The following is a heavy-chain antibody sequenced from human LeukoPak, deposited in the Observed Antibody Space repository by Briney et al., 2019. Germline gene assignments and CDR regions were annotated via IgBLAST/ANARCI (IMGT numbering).Heavy chain of an antibody. D-gene: IGHD6-13*01. CDR1: GYTFVNFA. CDR3: ARGPRAAADDY. CDR2: INAGNGNT. J-gene: IGHJ4*02. Sequence: ASVKVSCKASGYTFVNFAINWGRQAPGQRPEWMGWINAGNGNTKYSQKFQGRVTITRDTSASTAYMELSSLTSEDTAVYYCARGPRAAADDYWGQGTLVTVSS. V-gene: IGHV1-3*01.